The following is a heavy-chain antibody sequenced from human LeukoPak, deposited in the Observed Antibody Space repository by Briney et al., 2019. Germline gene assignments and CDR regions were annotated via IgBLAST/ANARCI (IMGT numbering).Heavy chain of an antibody. Sequence: PGGSLRLSCAASGFTFDDYAMHWVRQAPGKGLEWVSGISWNSGSIGYADSVKGRFTISRDNAKNSLYLQMNSLRAEDTALYYCAKDSTAYYYGSGSYHAFDYWGQGTLVTVSP. D-gene: IGHD3-10*01. CDR2: ISWNSGSI. CDR1: GFTFDDYA. J-gene: IGHJ4*02. CDR3: AKDSTAYYYGSGSYHAFDY. V-gene: IGHV3-9*01.